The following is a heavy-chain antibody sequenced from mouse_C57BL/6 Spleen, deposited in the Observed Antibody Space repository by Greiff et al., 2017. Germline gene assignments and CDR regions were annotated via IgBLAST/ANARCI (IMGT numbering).Heavy chain of an antibody. CDR3: ARGRDGSSWYFDV. V-gene: IGHV1-50*01. CDR1: GYTFTSYW. D-gene: IGHD1-1*01. J-gene: IGHJ1*03. Sequence: QVQLQQPGAELVKPGASVKLSCKASGYTFTSYWMKWVKQRPGQGLEWIGEIDPSDSYTNYNQKLKGKATLTVDTSSSTAYMQLSSLTSEDSAVYYCARGRDGSSWYFDVWGTGTTVTVSS. CDR2: IDPSDSYT.